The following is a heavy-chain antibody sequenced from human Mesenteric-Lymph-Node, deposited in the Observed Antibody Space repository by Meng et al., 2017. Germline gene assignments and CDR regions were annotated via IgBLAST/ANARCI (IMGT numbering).Heavy chain of an antibody. V-gene: IGHV3-7*01. Sequence: GESLKISCAASGFTFSSYWMSWVRQAPGKGLEWVANIKQDGSEKYYVDSVKGRFTISRDNAKNSLYLQMNSLRAEDTAVYYCASNIVVVPAAQYYYYGMDVWGQGTTVTVSS. CDR2: IKQDGSEK. CDR1: GFTFSSYW. CDR3: ASNIVVVPAAQYYYYGMDV. D-gene: IGHD2-2*01. J-gene: IGHJ6*02.